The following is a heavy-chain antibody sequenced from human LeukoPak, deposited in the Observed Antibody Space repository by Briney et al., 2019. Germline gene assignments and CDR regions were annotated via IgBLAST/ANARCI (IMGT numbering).Heavy chain of an antibody. Sequence: GGSLRLSCAASGFTFSSYAMSWVRQAPGKGLEWVSTITNTGSNTYYADSVKGRVTISRDNSKNTMYLQINSLRAEDTAKYYCAKAPMEDSWYIHFDFWGQGTLVTVSS. J-gene: IGHJ4*02. D-gene: IGHD6-13*01. V-gene: IGHV3-23*01. CDR1: GFTFSSYA. CDR3: AKAPMEDSWYIHFDF. CDR2: ITNTGSNT.